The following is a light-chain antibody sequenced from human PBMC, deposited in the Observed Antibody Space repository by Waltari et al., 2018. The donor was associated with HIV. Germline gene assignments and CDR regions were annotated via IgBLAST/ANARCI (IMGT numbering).Light chain of an antibody. J-gene: IGLJ2*01. Sequence: QSALTQPASVSGSPGQSITISCTGTSSDIGNYNLVSWYQQHPGKAPKRIIYEGIKRPSGVSIRISGSKSANTASLTISGLQAEDEADYFCSSYGGSSNWLFGGGTKLTVL. CDR3: SSYGGSSNWL. CDR1: SSDIGNYNL. CDR2: EGI. V-gene: IGLV2-23*01.